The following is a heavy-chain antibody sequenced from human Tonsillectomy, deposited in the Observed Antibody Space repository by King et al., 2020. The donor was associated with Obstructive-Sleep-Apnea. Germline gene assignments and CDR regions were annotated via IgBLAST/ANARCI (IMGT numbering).Heavy chain of an antibody. CDR2: INHSGST. J-gene: IGHJ4*02. Sequence: VQLQQWGAGLLKPSETLSLTCAVYGGSFSGYYWSWIRQPPGKGLEWIGEINHSGSTNYNPSLKSRVTISVDTSKNQFSLKLSSVTAADTAVYYCARGGTYYYGSGSYLIDYWGQGTLVTVSS. CDR3: ARGGTYYYGSGSYLIDY. V-gene: IGHV4-34*01. CDR1: GGSFSGYY. D-gene: IGHD3-10*01.